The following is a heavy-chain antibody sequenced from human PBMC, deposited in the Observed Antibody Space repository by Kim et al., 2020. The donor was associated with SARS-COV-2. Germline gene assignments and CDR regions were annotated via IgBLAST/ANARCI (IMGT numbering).Heavy chain of an antibody. Sequence: SETLSLTCAVYGGSFSGYYWSWIRQPPGKGLEWIGEINHSGSTNYNPSLKSRVTISVDTSKNQFSLKLSSVTAADTAVYYCAIQSSYYYYGMDVWGQGTTVTVSS. CDR1: GGSFSGYY. CDR3: AIQSSYYYYGMDV. J-gene: IGHJ6*02. V-gene: IGHV4-34*01. D-gene: IGHD1-1*01. CDR2: INHSGST.